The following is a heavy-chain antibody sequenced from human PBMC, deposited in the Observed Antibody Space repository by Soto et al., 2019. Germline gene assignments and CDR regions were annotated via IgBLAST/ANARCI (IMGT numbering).Heavy chain of an antibody. CDR3: ARAEYCSGGCCYFWYYGMDV. CDR1: GGTFSSYA. V-gene: IGHV1-69*01. CDR2: IIPIFGTA. J-gene: IGHJ6*02. Sequence: QVQLVQSGAEVKKPGSSVKVSCKASGGTFSSYAISWVRQAPGQGLEWMGGIIPIFGTANYAQKFQGRVTITADESTSTAYMELSSLRSEDTAVYYCARAEYCSGGCCYFWYYGMDVWGQGTTVTVSS. D-gene: IGHD2-15*01.